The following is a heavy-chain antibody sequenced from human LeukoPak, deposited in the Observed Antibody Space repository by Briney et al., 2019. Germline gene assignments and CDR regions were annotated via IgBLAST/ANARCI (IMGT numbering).Heavy chain of an antibody. V-gene: IGHV3-21*01. CDR1: GFTFSSYS. D-gene: IGHD3-22*01. J-gene: IGHJ3*02. CDR3: ARDISPYYYDSSGYYYDALDI. Sequence: GGSLRLSCAASGFTFSSYSMNWVRQAPGKGLEWVSYIYYADSVKGRFTISRDNAKNSLDLQMNSLRAEDTAVYYCARDISPYYYDSSGYYYDALDIWGQGTMVTVSS. CDR2: I.